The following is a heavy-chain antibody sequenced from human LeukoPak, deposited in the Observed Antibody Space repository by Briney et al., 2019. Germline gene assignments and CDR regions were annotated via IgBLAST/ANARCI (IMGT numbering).Heavy chain of an antibody. CDR1: GFTFDDYG. Sequence: GSLRLSCAASGFTFDDYGMSWVRQAPGKGLEWVSDINWNGGRIGYADSVKGRFTISRDNAKNSLYLQMNSLRDEETALYYCARPPVSGSGWYFDYWGQGTLVTVSS. J-gene: IGHJ4*02. CDR3: ARPPVSGSGWYFDY. D-gene: IGHD6-19*01. CDR2: INWNGGRI. V-gene: IGHV3-20*04.